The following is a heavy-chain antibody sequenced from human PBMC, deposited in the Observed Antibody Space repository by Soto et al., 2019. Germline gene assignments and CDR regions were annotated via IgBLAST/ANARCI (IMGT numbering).Heavy chain of an antibody. CDR2: ISYDGSNK. V-gene: IGHV3-30*18. J-gene: IGHJ6*02. Sequence: PGGSLRLSCAASGFTFSSYGMHWVRQAPGKGLEWVAVISYDGSNKYYADSVKGRFTISRDNSKNTLYLQMNSLRAEDTAVYYCAKAVDIVATKKSYDYYYYGMDVWGQGTTVTVSS. CDR3: AKAVDIVATKKSYDYYYYGMDV. D-gene: IGHD5-12*01. CDR1: GFTFSSYG.